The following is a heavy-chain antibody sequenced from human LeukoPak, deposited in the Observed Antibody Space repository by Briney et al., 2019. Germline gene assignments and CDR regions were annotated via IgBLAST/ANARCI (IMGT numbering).Heavy chain of an antibody. CDR1: GFTFSSYE. Sequence: GGSLRLSCAASGFTFSSYEMNWVRQAPGKGLEWVSYISSSGSTIYYADSVKGRFTISRDNAKNSLYLQMNSLRAEDTAVYYCARSLLQYCSGGSCYSDYYYYYGIDVGGQGTTATVSS. CDR3: ARSLLQYCSGGSCYSDYYYYYGIDV. D-gene: IGHD2-15*01. V-gene: IGHV3-48*03. CDR2: ISSSGSTI. J-gene: IGHJ6*02.